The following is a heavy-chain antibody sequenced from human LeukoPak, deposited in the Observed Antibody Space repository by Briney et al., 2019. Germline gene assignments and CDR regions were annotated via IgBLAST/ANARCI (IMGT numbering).Heavy chain of an antibody. CDR3: ARERQLERLAFGKEGSAFDY. J-gene: IGHJ4*02. Sequence: GGSLRLSCAASGITFNSYTMNWVRQAPGKGLEWVSSISSSSYIYYAASVKGRFTISRDNAKNSLYLQMNRLRAEDTAVYYCARERQLERLAFGKEGSAFDYWGQGTLVTVSS. CDR2: ISSSSYI. CDR1: GITFNSYT. V-gene: IGHV3-21*01. D-gene: IGHD1-1*01.